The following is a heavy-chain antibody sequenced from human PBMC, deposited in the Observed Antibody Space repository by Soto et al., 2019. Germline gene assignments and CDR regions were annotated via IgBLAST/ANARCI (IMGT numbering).Heavy chain of an antibody. CDR2: INHSGST. CDR1: GGSFSGYY. J-gene: IGHJ4*02. V-gene: IGHV4-34*01. D-gene: IGHD2-15*01. Sequence: ETLSLTCAVYGGSFSGYYWSWIRQPPGKGLEWIGEINHSGSTNYNPSLKSRVTISVDTSKNQFSLKLSSVTAADTAVYYCARRPLVYCSGGTCYRPYYFDYWGQEILVTVPS. CDR3: ARRPLVYCSGGTCYRPYYFDY.